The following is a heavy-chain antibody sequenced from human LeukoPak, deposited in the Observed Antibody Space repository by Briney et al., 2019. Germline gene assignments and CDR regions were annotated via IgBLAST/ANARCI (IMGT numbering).Heavy chain of an antibody. CDR1: GYTFKNYG. Sequence: ASVKVSCKGSGYTFKNYGIRWVRLAPGQGLEWMGWISTYNGDTKHAQKVQGRLTLTADASTSTAYMELRGLRSEDTAVYYCAREAQIAVQFDYWGQGTLVTVSS. CDR3: AREAQIAVQFDY. V-gene: IGHV1-18*04. D-gene: IGHD6-19*01. J-gene: IGHJ4*02. CDR2: ISTYNGDT.